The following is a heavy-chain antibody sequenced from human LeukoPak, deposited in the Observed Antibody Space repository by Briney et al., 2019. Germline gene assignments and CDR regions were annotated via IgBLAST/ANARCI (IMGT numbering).Heavy chain of an antibody. CDR2: ISYIGSI. CDR3: ASSYTSDWSYYFHY. J-gene: IGHJ4*02. V-gene: IGHV4-59*08. D-gene: IGHD6-19*01. Sequence: SETLSLTCTVSGDSIRNYYWNWIRQPPGKGLEWIGYISYIGSINYNPSLDSRVTISLDTSKNQFSLKLRSVTAADTAVYYCASSYTSDWSYYFHYWGQGALVTVSS. CDR1: GDSIRNYY.